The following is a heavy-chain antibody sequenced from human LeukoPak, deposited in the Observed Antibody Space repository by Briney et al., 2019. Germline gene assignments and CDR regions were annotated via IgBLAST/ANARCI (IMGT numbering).Heavy chain of an antibody. D-gene: IGHD1-26*01. CDR1: GFSLSGSA. CDR2: ISSNGAGT. V-gene: IGHV3-64D*09. Sequence: PGGSLSLTCSASGFSLSGSAMQWVRQAPGKGLEYVSAISSNGAGTYYVDSVKGRFTISRDNSKNTLYLQMSSLRLEDTALYYCVKGGSECGYYWGQGTLVTVSS. J-gene: IGHJ4*02. CDR3: VKGGSECGYY.